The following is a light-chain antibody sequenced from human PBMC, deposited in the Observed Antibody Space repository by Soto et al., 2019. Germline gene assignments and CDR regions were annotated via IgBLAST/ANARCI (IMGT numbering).Light chain of an antibody. CDR1: NLGSKN. Sequence: SYELTQPLSVSVALGQTARITCGGNNLGSKNVHWYQQKPGQAPVLVIYSDTNRPSGIPERFSGSNSENTATLTISRAQVGDEADYYCQVWDSSTVVFGGGTKLTVL. J-gene: IGLJ2*01. CDR3: QVWDSSTVV. CDR2: SDT. V-gene: IGLV3-9*01.